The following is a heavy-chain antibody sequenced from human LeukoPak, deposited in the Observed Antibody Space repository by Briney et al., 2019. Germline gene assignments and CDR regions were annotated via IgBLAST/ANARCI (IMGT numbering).Heavy chain of an antibody. J-gene: IGHJ4*02. CDR3: ARDNGSGNYWFPY. CDR1: GGSFSGYY. CDR2: INHSGST. D-gene: IGHD3-10*01. Sequence: PSETLSLTCAVYGGSFSGYYWSWIRQPPGKGLEWIGEINHSGSTNYNPSLKSRVTISVDTSKNQFSLKLSSVTAADTAVYYCARDNGSGNYWFPYWGQGTLVTVSS. V-gene: IGHV4-34*01.